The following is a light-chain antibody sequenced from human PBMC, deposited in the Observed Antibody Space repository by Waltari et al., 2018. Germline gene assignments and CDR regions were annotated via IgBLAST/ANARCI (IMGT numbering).Light chain of an antibody. J-gene: IGKJ1*01. CDR3: QNHERLPAT. CDR2: AAS. Sequence: EVVLTQSPGTLSLSPGERATLSCRASQSISKYLVWYQQRPGQAPRLLIYAASTRATGIPDMFSGSGFGTDFSLTISRLEPEDFAVYYCQNHERLPATFGQGTRVEIK. V-gene: IGKV3-20*01. CDR1: QSISKY.